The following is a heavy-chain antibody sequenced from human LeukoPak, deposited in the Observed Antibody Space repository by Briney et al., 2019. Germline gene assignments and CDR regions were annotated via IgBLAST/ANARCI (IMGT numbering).Heavy chain of an antibody. V-gene: IGHV3-21*01. J-gene: IGHJ1*01. CDR3: ARVGYSSGWLAEYSQH. CDR2: ISSSSSYI. CDR1: GFTFSSYS. D-gene: IGHD6-19*01. Sequence: GGSLRLSCAASGFTFSSYSMNWVRQAPGKGLEWVSSISSSSSYIYYADSVKGRFTISRDNAKNSLYLQMNSLRAEDTAVYYCARVGYSSGWLAEYSQHWGQGTLVTVSS.